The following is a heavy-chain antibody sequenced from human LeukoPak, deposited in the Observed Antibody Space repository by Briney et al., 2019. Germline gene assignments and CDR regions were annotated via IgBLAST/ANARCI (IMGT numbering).Heavy chain of an antibody. CDR2: IYYTGIT. D-gene: IGHD3-16*01. CDR1: GGSISSGTHY. CDR3: ARGSDYVWGS. J-gene: IGHJ4*02. V-gene: IGHV4-31*03. Sequence: SETLSLTCTVSGGSISSGTHYYNWIRQHPGKGLEWIGYIYYTGITSYNPSLGSRVTMSVDTSMNQISLKVTSLTAADTAVYYCARGSDYVWGSWGQGTLVTVSS.